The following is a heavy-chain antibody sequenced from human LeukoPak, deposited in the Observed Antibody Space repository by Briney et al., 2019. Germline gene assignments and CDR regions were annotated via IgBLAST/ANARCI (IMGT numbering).Heavy chain of an antibody. CDR2: ISGRGANT. CDR1: GFIFSDYG. CDR3: AKAVVIVPTATPFDY. V-gene: IGHV3-23*01. D-gene: IGHD2-2*01. Sequence: SGGTLRLSCAASGFIFSDYGMSWVRQAPGKGLEWVSAISGRGANTYYADSVKGRFTISRDNSKNTLYMQMNSLRAEDTAVYYCAKAVVIVPTATPFDYWGQGTLVTVSS. J-gene: IGHJ4*02.